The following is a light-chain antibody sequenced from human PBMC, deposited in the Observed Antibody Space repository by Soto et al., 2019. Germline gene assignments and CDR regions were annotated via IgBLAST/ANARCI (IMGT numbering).Light chain of an antibody. V-gene: IGLV1-40*01. CDR1: SSNIGAGYD. J-gene: IGLJ1*01. CDR2: GNS. Sequence: QSVLTQPPSVSGAPGQRVTISCTGSSSNIGAGYDVHWYQQLPGTAPKLLIYGNSNRPSGVPDRFSGSKSGTSASLAITGLQAEDEADYYWQSYDSSLSAFYVFGTGTKVPVL. CDR3: QSYDSSLSAFYV.